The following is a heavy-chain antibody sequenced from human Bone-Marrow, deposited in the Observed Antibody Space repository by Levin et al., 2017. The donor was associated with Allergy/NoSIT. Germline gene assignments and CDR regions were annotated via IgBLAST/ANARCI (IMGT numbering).Heavy chain of an antibody. Sequence: PSETLSLTCAVSGGSISTDYWWVWVRQPPGKGLQWIGSVYYSGETFYNLSLKSRVTMSVDTSTNRFSLRLSSMTAADTAIYYCARQLALGRWSFDYWGQGNLVTVSS. V-gene: IGHV4-39*01. CDR2: VYYSGET. CDR1: GGSISTDYW. J-gene: IGHJ4*02. CDR3: ARQLALGRWSFDY. D-gene: IGHD4-23*01.